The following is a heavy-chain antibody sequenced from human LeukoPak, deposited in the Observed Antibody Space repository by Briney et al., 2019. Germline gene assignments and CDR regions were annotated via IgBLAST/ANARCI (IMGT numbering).Heavy chain of an antibody. J-gene: IGHJ4*02. CDR1: GGSISSSSYY. V-gene: IGHV4-39*07. CDR3: ARVRVVGATTLFDY. D-gene: IGHD1-26*01. CDR2: IYFSGST. Sequence: PSETLSLTCTVSGGSISSSSYYWGWVRQPPGKGLEWVGGIYFSGSTYYNPSLRSRVTISVDTSKNQFSLKLSSVTAADTAVYYCARVRVVGATTLFDYWGQGTLVTVSS.